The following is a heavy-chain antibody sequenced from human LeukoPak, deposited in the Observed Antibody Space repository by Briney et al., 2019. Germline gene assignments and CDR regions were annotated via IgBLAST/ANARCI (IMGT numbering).Heavy chain of an antibody. V-gene: IGHV1-69*04. CDR1: GGTFSSYA. CDR2: ITPILGIA. CDR3: ARHMAVAGDNNGGYFDY. Sequence: SVKVSCKASGGTFSSYAISWVRQAPGQGLEWMGRITPILGIANYAQKFQGRVTITADKSTSTAYMELSSLRSEDTAVYYCARHMAVAGDNNGGYFDYWGQGTLVTVSS. D-gene: IGHD6-19*01. J-gene: IGHJ4*02.